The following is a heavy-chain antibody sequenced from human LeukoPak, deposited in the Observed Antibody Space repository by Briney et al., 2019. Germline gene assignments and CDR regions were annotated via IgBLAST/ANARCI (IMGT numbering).Heavy chain of an antibody. CDR1: GFTFSRYG. Sequence: GRSLRLSCEASGFTFSRYGMHWVREAPGKGLEGVAVIWYDGSDKYSADSVKVRFSISRDNSKNTLYLQMNSLRAEDTAVYYCARELPPVVSFYFDSWGQGTLVTVSS. V-gene: IGHV3-33*01. CDR2: IWYDGSDK. J-gene: IGHJ4*02. D-gene: IGHD3-22*01. CDR3: ARELPPVVSFYFDS.